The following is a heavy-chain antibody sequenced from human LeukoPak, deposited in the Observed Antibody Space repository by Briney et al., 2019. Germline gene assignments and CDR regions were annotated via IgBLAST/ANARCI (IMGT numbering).Heavy chain of an antibody. CDR2: ISSSGSTI. J-gene: IGHJ4*02. CDR1: GFTFSSYE. Sequence: GGPLRLSCAASGFTFSSYEMNWVRQAPGKGLEWVSYISSSGSTIYYADSVKGRFTISRDNAKNSLYLQMNSLRAEDTAVYYCARDYYDSSGYYYLDNWGQGTLVTVSS. CDR3: ARDYYDSSGYYYLDN. V-gene: IGHV3-48*03. D-gene: IGHD3-22*01.